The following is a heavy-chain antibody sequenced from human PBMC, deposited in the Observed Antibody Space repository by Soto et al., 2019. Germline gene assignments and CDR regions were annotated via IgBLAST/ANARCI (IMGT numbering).Heavy chain of an antibody. V-gene: IGHV3-21*01. J-gene: IGHJ6*02. D-gene: IGHD2-2*01. CDR1: GFTFSSYS. Sequence: SLRLSCAASGFTFSSYSMNWVRQAPGKGLEWVSSIGSSSSYIYYADSVKGRFTISRDNAKNSLYLQMNSLRAEDTAVYYCAREGRKRGTRYGMDVWGQGTTVTVSS. CDR3: AREGRKRGTRYGMDV. CDR2: IGSSSSYI.